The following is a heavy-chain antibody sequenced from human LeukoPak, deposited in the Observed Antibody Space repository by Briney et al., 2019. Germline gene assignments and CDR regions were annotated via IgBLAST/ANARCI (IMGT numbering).Heavy chain of an antibody. CDR3: ARDLSSNWQIEFDY. CDR1: GYTFTSYG. CDR2: ISAYNGNT. V-gene: IGHV1-18*01. J-gene: IGHJ4*02. Sequence: GASVKVSCKASGYTFTSYGISWVRQAPGQGLEWMGWISAYNGNTNYAQKLQGRVTMTTDTSTSTAYMELRSLRSDDTAVYYCARDLSSNWQIEFDYWGQGTLVTVSS. D-gene: IGHD7-27*01.